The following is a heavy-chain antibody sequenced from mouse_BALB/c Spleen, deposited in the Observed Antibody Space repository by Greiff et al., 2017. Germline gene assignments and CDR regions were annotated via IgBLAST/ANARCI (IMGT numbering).Heavy chain of an antibody. D-gene: IGHD2-12*01. CDR1: GYTFTSYT. Sequence: QVHVKQSGAELARPGASVKMSCKASGYTFTSYTMHWVKQRPGQGLEWIGYINPSSGYTNYNQKFKDKATLTADKSSSTAYMQLSSLTSEDSAVYYCARSLRGYAMDYWGQGTSVTVSS. J-gene: IGHJ4*01. CDR3: ARSLRGYAMDY. CDR2: INPSSGYT. V-gene: IGHV1-4*01.